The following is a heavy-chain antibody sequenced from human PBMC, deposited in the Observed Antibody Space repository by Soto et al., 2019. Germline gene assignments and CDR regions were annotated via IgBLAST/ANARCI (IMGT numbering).Heavy chain of an antibody. J-gene: IGHJ6*02. V-gene: IGHV3-11*01. CDR2: ISSSGSTI. Sequence: QVQLVESGGGLVKPGGSLRLSCGASGFSFSDYYMSWVRQAPGKGLEWISYISSSGSTIFYAPSVKGRFTISRDNAQNSMDLPMDRLRAEDTAVYFCARGGYCSGGRCLWKSTGMDVWGRGTTVTVSS. CDR1: GFSFSDYY. CDR3: ARGGYCSGGRCLWKSTGMDV. D-gene: IGHD2-15*01.